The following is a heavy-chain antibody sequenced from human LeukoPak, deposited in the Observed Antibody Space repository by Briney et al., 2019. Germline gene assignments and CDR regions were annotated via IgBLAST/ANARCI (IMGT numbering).Heavy chain of an antibody. Sequence: ASVKVSCKASGYTFTSYAMHWVRQAPGQRLEWMGWINAGNGNTRYSQKLQGRVTITRDTSANTVYMELSSLRSGDTAVYYCAREVGIAARPFDYWGQGTLVTVSS. V-gene: IGHV1-3*01. D-gene: IGHD6-6*01. CDR2: INAGNGNT. CDR1: GYTFTSYA. CDR3: AREVGIAARPFDY. J-gene: IGHJ4*02.